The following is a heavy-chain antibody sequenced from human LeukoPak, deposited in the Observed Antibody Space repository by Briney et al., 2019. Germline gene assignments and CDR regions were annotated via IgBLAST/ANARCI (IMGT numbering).Heavy chain of an antibody. CDR3: ASYVLGDAFDI. Sequence: LPGGSLRLSCAASGFPFSSYGIHWVRQAPGKGLEWVAVIWYDGSNKYYADSVKGRFTISRDNSKNTLYLQMNSLRAEDTAVYYCASYVLGDAFDIWGQGTMVTVSS. J-gene: IGHJ3*02. CDR2: IWYDGSNK. CDR1: GFPFSSYG. D-gene: IGHD3-3*02. V-gene: IGHV3-33*08.